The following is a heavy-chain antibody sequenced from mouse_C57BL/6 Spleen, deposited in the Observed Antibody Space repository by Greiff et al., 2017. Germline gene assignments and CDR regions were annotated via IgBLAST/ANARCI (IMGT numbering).Heavy chain of an antibody. D-gene: IGHD1-1*01. V-gene: IGHV1-69*01. CDR2: IDPSDSYT. CDR3: ARQDYYGSSPYYIDY. J-gene: IGHJ2*01. Sequence: QVQLQQPGAELVLPGASVKLSCKASGYTFTSYWMHWVKQRPGQGLEWIGEIDPSDSYTNYNQKFKGKSTLTVDKSSSTAYMQLSSLTSEDSAVYYCARQDYYGSSPYYIDYWGQGTTRTVSS. CDR1: GYTFTSYW.